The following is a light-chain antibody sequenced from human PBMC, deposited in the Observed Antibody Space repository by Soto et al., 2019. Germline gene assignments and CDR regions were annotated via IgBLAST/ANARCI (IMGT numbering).Light chain of an antibody. CDR3: SAYAGSNNFV. V-gene: IGLV2-14*02. Sequence: QSVLTQPASVSGSPEQSITISCTGTSSDVGAYNIVSWYQQHPGKAPRLIIYEGTKRPSGISHRFSGSKSGNTASLTVSGLQTEDEADYYCSAYAGSNNFVFGSGTKVTVL. J-gene: IGLJ1*01. CDR2: EGT. CDR1: SSDVGAYNI.